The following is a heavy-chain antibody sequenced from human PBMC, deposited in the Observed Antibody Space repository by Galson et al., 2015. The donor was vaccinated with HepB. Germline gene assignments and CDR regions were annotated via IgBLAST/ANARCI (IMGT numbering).Heavy chain of an antibody. CDR1: GGTFSSYA. V-gene: IGHV1-69*04. CDR2: IIPILGIA. J-gene: IGHJ3*02. D-gene: IGHD2-2*01. CDR3: ARDYCSSTSCYGDDAFDI. Sequence: SVKVSCKASGGTFSSYAISWVRQAPGQGLEWMGRIIPILGIANYAQKFQGRVTITADKSTSTAYMELSSLRSEDTAVYYCARDYCSSTSCYGDDAFDIWGQGTMVTVSS.